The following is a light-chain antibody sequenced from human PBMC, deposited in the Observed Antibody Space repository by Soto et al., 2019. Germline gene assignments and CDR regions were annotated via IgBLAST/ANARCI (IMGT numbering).Light chain of an antibody. Sequence: EIVMKHSPATLSVSPWERATLSCRASQSVSSDLAWYHQKPGQAPRLLIYGASTRATGIPARFSGSGSGTEFTLTINSLQSEDFAVYYCQQYNNWPRTFGQGTKVDIK. V-gene: IGKV3-15*01. CDR1: QSVSSD. J-gene: IGKJ1*01. CDR2: GAS. CDR3: QQYNNWPRT.